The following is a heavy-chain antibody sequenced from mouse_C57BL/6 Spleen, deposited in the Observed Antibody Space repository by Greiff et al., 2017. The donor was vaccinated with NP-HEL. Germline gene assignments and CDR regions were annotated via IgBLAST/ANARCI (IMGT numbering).Heavy chain of an antibody. Sequence: EVQLVESGGDLVKPGGSLKLSCAASGFTFSSYGMSWVRQTPDKRLEWVATISSGGSYTYYPDSVKGRFTISRDNAKNTLYLQMSSLKSEDTAMYYCACGNPFDYWGQGTTLTVSS. J-gene: IGHJ2*01. CDR3: ACGNPFDY. CDR1: GFTFSSYG. CDR2: ISSGGSYT. V-gene: IGHV5-6*01. D-gene: IGHD2-1*01.